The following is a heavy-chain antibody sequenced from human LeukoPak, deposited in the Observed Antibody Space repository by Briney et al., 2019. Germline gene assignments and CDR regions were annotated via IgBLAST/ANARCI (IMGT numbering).Heavy chain of an antibody. CDR3: ARGRYYYGSGSRYFDY. V-gene: IGHV4-4*07. CDR1: GGSISSYY. D-gene: IGHD3-10*01. CDR2: IYTSGST. Sequence: SSETLSLTCTVSGGSISSYYWSWIRQPAGKGLEWIGRIYTSGSTDYNPSLKSRVTMSVDTSKNQFSLKLSSVTAADTAVYYCARGRYYYGSGSRYFDYWGQGTLVTVSS. J-gene: IGHJ4*02.